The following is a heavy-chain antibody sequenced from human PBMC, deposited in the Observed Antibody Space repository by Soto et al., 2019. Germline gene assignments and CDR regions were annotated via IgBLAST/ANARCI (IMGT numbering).Heavy chain of an antibody. CDR2: IYLGGSI. CDR1: GGSISSGY. CDR3: TGAYYDSDGYSMDA. V-gene: IGHV4-59*01. Sequence: SETLSLTCSVSGGSISSGYWTWIRHPPGKRLEWIGYIYLGGSINYNPSLKSRVIISVDTAKNQFSLSLSSVTAADTAVYYCTGAYYDSDGYSMDAWGQGTTVTVSS. D-gene: IGHD3-22*01. J-gene: IGHJ6*02.